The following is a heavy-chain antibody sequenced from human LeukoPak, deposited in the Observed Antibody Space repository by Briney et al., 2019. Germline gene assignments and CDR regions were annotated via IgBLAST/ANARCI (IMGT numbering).Heavy chain of an antibody. J-gene: IGHJ4*02. CDR3: AKGPRIVVVPAAGYYFDY. D-gene: IGHD2-2*01. CDR2: ISGSGGST. V-gene: IGHV3-23*01. Sequence: PGGSLRLSCAASGLTFSSYAMSWVRQAPGKGLEWVSAISGSGGSTYYADSVKGRFTISRDNSKNTLYLQMNSLRAEDTAVYYCAKGPRIVVVPAAGYYFDYWGQGTLVTVSS. CDR1: GLTFSSYA.